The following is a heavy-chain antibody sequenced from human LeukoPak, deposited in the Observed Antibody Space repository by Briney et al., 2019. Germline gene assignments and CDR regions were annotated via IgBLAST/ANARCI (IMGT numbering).Heavy chain of an antibody. D-gene: IGHD6-19*01. CDR2: ISSSSSTI. J-gene: IGHJ5*02. Sequence: GGSLRLSCAASGFTFSSYEMNWVRQAPGKGLEWVSYISSSSSTIYDADSVKGRFTISRDNAKNSLYLQMNSLRAEDTAVYYCARDPSSGWYLKGWFDPWGQGTLVTVSS. V-gene: IGHV3-48*03. CDR1: GFTFSSYE. CDR3: ARDPSSGWYLKGWFDP.